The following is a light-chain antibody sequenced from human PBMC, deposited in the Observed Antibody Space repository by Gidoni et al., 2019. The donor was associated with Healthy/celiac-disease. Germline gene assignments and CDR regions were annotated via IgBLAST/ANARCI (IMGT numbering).Light chain of an antibody. V-gene: IGLV1-40*01. CDR3: QSYDSSLSGFVV. Sequence: QSVLTQPPSVSGVPGQRVTISCTWSSSNIGASYALQWYQQLPGTAPKLLIYGNNNRPSGLPDRFSGSKSGTSASLAITGLQAEDEADYYCQSYDSSLSGFVVFGGGTKLTVL. CDR2: GNN. CDR1: SSNIGASYA. J-gene: IGLJ2*01.